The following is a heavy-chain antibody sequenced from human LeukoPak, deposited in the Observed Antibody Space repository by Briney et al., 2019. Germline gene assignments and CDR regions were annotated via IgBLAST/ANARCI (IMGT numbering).Heavy chain of an antibody. Sequence: GGSLRLSCAASGFTFSSYAMSWVRQAPGKGLEWVSAISGSGGSTYYADSVKGRFTISRDNSKNTLYLQMNSLRAEDTAVYYCAKDGVRFLEWLVVGYYYYMDVWGKGTTVTVSS. V-gene: IGHV3-23*01. D-gene: IGHD3-3*01. J-gene: IGHJ6*03. CDR2: ISGSGGST. CDR3: AKDGVRFLEWLVVGYYYYMDV. CDR1: GFTFSSYA.